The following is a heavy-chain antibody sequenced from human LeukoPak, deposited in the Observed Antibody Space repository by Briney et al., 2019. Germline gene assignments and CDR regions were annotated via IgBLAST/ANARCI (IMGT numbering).Heavy chain of an antibody. CDR2: IRYDGSDK. V-gene: IGHV3-30*02. J-gene: IGHJ4*02. Sequence: PGGSLRLSCAASGFTFSTYGMYWVRQAPGKGLEWVAVIRYDGSDKYYGDSVKGRFTISRDNSKNTLYLQMDSLRAEDTAVYYCAKARVVVAATTYCIDYWGQGTLVTVSS. CDR1: GFTFSTYG. CDR3: AKARVVVAATTYCIDY. D-gene: IGHD2-15*01.